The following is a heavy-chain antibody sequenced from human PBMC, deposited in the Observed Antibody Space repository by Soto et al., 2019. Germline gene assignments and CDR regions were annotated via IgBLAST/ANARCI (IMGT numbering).Heavy chain of an antibody. J-gene: IGHJ6*03. D-gene: IGHD5-18*01. CDR1: GYTFTSDD. CDR2: INPSGGST. Sequence: ASVKVSCKASGYTFTSDDMHGVRQAPGQGLEWMGIINPSGGSTSYAQKFQGRVTMTRDTSTSTVYMELSSLRSEDTAVYYCAGRGYSYGYHYYYYMDVWGKGTTVTVSS. V-gene: IGHV1-46*03. CDR3: AGRGYSYGYHYYYYMDV.